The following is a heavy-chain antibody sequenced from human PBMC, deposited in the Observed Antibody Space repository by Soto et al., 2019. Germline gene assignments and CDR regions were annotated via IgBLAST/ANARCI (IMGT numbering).Heavy chain of an antibody. D-gene: IGHD4-4*01. CDR3: ARYWNAGTLHSTFVI. Sequence: QVQLVQSGAEVRKPGSSVKVSCEASGGSFNNYVISWLRQAPGQGLEWMGGIIPNYEAANYAQKFLGRLTITANKATNTAYMKLNSLKPEDTATYYCARYWNAGTLHSTFVIWGQGT. CDR1: GGSFNNYV. CDR2: IIPNYEAA. J-gene: IGHJ3*02. V-gene: IGHV1-69*06.